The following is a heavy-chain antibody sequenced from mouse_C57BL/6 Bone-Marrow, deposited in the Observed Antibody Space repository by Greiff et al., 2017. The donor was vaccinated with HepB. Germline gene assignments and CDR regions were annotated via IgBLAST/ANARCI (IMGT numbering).Heavy chain of an antibody. J-gene: IGHJ4*01. Sequence: VQLQQSGAELMKPGASVKLSCKATGYTFTGYWIEWVKQRPGHGLEWIGEILPGSGSTNYNEKFKGKATFTADTSSNTAYMQLSSLTTEDSAIYYCAREGTSDGYYLNAMDYWGQGTSVTVSS. CDR3: AREGTSDGYYLNAMDY. CDR2: ILPGSGST. D-gene: IGHD2-3*01. V-gene: IGHV1-9*01. CDR1: GYTFTGYW.